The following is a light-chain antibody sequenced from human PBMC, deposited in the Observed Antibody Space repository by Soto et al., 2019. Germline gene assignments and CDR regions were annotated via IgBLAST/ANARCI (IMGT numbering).Light chain of an antibody. Sequence: EIVLTQSPGTLSLSPGVRATLSCRASQNIYSSYLAWYQQKPGQAPRLLIYGASSGATGIPDRFTGSGSGTDFTLTVSRLEPEDSAVYYCQQYGSSPWTFGQGTKVEIK. CDR1: QNIYSSY. CDR2: GAS. V-gene: IGKV3-20*01. CDR3: QQYGSSPWT. J-gene: IGKJ1*01.